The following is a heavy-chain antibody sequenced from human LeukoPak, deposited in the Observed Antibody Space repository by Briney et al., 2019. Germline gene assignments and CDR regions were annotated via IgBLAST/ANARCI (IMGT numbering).Heavy chain of an antibody. CDR1: GGSFSGYS. J-gene: IGHJ4*02. CDR3: ASGEATSKTTFDY. V-gene: IGHV4-34*01. Sequence: SETLSLTCAVYGGSFSGYSWSWIRQPPGKGLEWIGEINHSGSTNYNPSLKSRVTISVDTSKNQFSLKLSSVTAADTAVYYCASGEATSKTTFDYWGQGTLVTVPS. D-gene: IGHD5-12*01. CDR2: INHSGST.